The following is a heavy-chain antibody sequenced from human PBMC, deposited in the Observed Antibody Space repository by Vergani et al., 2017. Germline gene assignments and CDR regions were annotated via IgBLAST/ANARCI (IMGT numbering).Heavy chain of an antibody. J-gene: IGHJ5*02. CDR1: GGSITSGSFY. D-gene: IGHD1-26*01. Sequence: QVQLHESGPGLVKPSQTLSLTCTVPGGSITSGSFYWSWIRQPAGKGLEWIGRIHSSGTTNYNPSLKSRVTLSVDTSNNQLSLRMTSVTAADTAVYYGACDSWTWELRGVYWFDTWGQGTLVSVSS. CDR3: ACDSWTWELRGVYWFDT. CDR2: IHSSGTT. V-gene: IGHV4-61*02.